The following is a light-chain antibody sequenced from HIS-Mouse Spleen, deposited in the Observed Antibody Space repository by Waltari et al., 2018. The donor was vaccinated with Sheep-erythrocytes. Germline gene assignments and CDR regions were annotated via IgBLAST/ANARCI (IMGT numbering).Light chain of an antibody. J-gene: IGLJ3*02. CDR2: EVI. CDR1: SSYVGGYNL. Sequence: QSALTQPPSASGSPGQSVTISCTGTSSYVGGYNLVSWYQQHPGKAPKLMIYEVIKRPSGVPDRFSGSKSGNTASLTVSGLQAEDEADYYCSSYAGSNNWVFGGGTKLTVL. V-gene: IGLV2-8*01. CDR3: SSYAGSNNWV.